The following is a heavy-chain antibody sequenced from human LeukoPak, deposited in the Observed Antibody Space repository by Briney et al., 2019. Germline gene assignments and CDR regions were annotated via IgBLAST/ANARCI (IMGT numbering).Heavy chain of an antibody. J-gene: IGHJ4*02. CDR2: INPNSGGT. CDR3: ARVVAVAGSFDY. D-gene: IGHD6-19*01. Sequence: ASVKVSCKASGYTFTSYGISWVRQAPGQGLEWMGWINPNSGGTNYAQKFQGRVTMTRDTSISTAYMELSRLGSDDTAVYYCARVVAVAGSFDYWGQGTLVTVSS. V-gene: IGHV1-2*02. CDR1: GYTFTSYG.